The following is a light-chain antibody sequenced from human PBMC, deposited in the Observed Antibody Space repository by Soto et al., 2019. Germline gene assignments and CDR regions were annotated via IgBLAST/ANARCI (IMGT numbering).Light chain of an antibody. J-gene: IGKJ4*01. CDR1: QSVSLS. CDR2: GAS. V-gene: IGKV3-20*01. Sequence: ELVLTQSPATLSVSLGDSATLSCRAGQSVSLSLAWYQMRPGQPPRLLIYGASTRATDIPARFRGTGSGTDFTLTISRLEPEDFAVYYCQQYGSSPLTFGGGTKVDIK. CDR3: QQYGSSPLT.